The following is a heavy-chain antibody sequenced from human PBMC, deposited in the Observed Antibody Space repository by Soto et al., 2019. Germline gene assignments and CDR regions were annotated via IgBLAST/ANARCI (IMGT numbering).Heavy chain of an antibody. V-gene: IGHV3-9*01. D-gene: IGHD3-10*01. J-gene: IGHJ6*03. Sequence: DVQLVESGGGLVQPGRSLRLSCEVSGFSFGDYAMHWVRQAPGNGLEWVSGIFWNTGTIAYADSVRGRVTISGDNAKKPLYLQMNSLRPEDTALYYCVKGNSTVVKCYSDYMDVWGKGTTVTVPS. CDR3: VKGNSTVVKCYSDYMDV. CDR1: GFSFGDYA. CDR2: IFWNTGTI.